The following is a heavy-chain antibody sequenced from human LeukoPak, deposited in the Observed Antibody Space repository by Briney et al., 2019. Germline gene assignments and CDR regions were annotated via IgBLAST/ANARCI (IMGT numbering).Heavy chain of an antibody. CDR2: IYYSGST. D-gene: IGHD7-27*01. V-gene: IGHV4-59*01. Sequence: SETLSLTCTVSGGSLSSYYWSWIRQPPGKGLEWIGYIYYSGSTNYNPSLKSRVTISVDTSKNQFSLKLSSVTAADTAVYYCASNTGTVFDYWGQGALVTVSS. CDR1: GGSLSSYY. J-gene: IGHJ4*02. CDR3: ASNTGTVFDY.